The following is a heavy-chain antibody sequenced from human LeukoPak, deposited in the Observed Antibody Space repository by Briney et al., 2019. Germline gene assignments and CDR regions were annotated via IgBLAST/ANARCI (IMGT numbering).Heavy chain of an antibody. V-gene: IGHV4-61*02. Sequence: SQTLSLTCTVSGGSISSGSYYWSWIRQPAGKGLEWIGSIYTSGSTNYNPSLKSRVTISVDTSKNQFSLKLSSVTAADTAVYYCASGTVTHDFDYWGQGTLVTVSS. D-gene: IGHD4-11*01. CDR2: IYTSGST. CDR3: ASGTVTHDFDY. J-gene: IGHJ4*02. CDR1: GGSISSGSYY.